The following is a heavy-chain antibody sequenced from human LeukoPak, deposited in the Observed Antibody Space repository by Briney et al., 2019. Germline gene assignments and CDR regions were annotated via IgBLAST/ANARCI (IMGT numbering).Heavy chain of an antibody. CDR1: GITFSSYS. CDR3: ARAPRYCSGGSCYSYYYYGMDV. D-gene: IGHD2-15*01. CDR2: ISSSSSYI. V-gene: IGHV3-21*01. J-gene: IGHJ6*02. Sequence: GGSLRLSCAASGITFSSYSMNWVRQAPGKGLEWVSSISSSSSYIYYADSVKGRFTISRDNAKNSLYLQMNSLRAEDTAVYYCARAPRYCSGGSCYSYYYYGMDVWGQGTTVTVSS.